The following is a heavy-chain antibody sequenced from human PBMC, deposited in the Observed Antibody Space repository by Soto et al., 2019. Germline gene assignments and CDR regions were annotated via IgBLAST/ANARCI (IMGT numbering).Heavy chain of an antibody. CDR2: ISGSGGST. J-gene: IGHJ3*02. V-gene: IGHV3-23*01. CDR1: GFTFSSYA. CDR3: AKDEVGYSRINDDAFDI. Sequence: EVQLLESGGGLVQPGGSLRLSCAASGFTFSSYAMSWVRQAPGKGLEWVSAISGSGGSTYYADSVKGRFTISRDNSKNTLYLQMNSLRAEDTAVHYCAKDEVGYSRINDDAFDIWGQGTMVTVSS. D-gene: IGHD6-13*01.